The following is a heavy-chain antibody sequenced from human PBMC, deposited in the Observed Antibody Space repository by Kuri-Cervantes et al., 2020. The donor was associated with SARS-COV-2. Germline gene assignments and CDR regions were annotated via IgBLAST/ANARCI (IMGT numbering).Heavy chain of an antibody. Sequence: ETLSLTCAASGFTFSSYDMHWVRQATGKGLEWVSAIGTAGDTYYPGSVKGRFTISRENAKDSLYLQMNSLRAGDTAVYYCARGGMVRGVHYYYYYYMDVWGKGTTVTVSS. CDR1: GFTFSSYD. CDR2: IGTAGDT. J-gene: IGHJ6*03. CDR3: ARGGMVRGVHYYYYYYMDV. D-gene: IGHD3-10*01. V-gene: IGHV3-13*01.